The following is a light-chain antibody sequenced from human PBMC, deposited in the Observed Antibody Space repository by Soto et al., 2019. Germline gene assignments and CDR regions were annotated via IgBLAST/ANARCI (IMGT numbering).Light chain of an antibody. Sequence: QSALTQPASVSGSPGQSITISCTGTSSDVGGFNFVSWYQHHPGKAPKLIISEVTNRPSGISNRFSGSKSGNTASLTISGLQAEDEADYYCSSYTTSSTRVFGGGTKLTVL. V-gene: IGLV2-14*01. CDR2: EVT. J-gene: IGLJ3*02. CDR3: SSYTTSSTRV. CDR1: SSDVGGFNF.